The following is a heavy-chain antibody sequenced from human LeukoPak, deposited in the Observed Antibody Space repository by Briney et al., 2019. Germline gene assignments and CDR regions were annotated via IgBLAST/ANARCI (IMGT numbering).Heavy chain of an antibody. CDR3: ARRTIFGVVTSFDP. D-gene: IGHD3-3*01. J-gene: IGHJ5*02. CDR2: IYYSGST. Sequence: SETLSLTCTVSGGSISSSSYYWGWIRQPPGKGLEWIGSIYYSGSTYYNPSLKSRVTISVDTSKNHFSLKLSSVTAADTAVYYCARRTIFGVVTSFDPWGQGTLVTVSS. V-gene: IGHV4-39*02. CDR1: GGSISSSSYY.